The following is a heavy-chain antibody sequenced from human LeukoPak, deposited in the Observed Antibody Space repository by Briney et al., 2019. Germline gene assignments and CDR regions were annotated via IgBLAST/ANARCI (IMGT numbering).Heavy chain of an antibody. CDR2: INSDGSST. J-gene: IGHJ4*02. V-gene: IGHV3-74*01. Sequence: GGSLRLSCAASGCTFSSYWMHWVRQAPGKGLVWVSRINSDGSSTTYADSVKGRFTISRDNAKNTLYLQMNRLRAEDTAVNSCARRNYWGQGRLVTVSS. CDR1: GCTFSSYW. CDR3: ARRNY.